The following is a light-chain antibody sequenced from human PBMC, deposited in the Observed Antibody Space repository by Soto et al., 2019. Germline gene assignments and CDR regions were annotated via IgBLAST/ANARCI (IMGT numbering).Light chain of an antibody. J-gene: IGLJ3*02. CDR3: QSYDSSLSGSV. Sequence: QSVLTQPPSVCGAPGQRVTISCTGSSSNIGAGYDVHWYHQLPGTAPKLLIYGNSNRPSGVPDRFSGSKSGTSASLAITGLQAEDEADYYCQSYDSSLSGSVFGGGTKLTVL. CDR2: GNS. CDR1: SSNIGAGYD. V-gene: IGLV1-40*01.